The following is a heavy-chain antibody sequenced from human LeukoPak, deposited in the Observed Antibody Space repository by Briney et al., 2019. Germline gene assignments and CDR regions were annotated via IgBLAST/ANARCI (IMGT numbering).Heavy chain of an antibody. CDR1: GGSFSGYY. Sequence: SETLSLTCAVYGGSFSGYYWSWIRQPPGKGLEWIGEINHSGSANYNPSLKSRLTMSVDTSKNQFSLKLSSVTAADTAVYYCARDEYYYGSGSYYTFDYWGQGTLVTVSS. D-gene: IGHD3-10*01. CDR2: INHSGSA. V-gene: IGHV4-34*01. J-gene: IGHJ4*02. CDR3: ARDEYYYGSGSYYTFDY.